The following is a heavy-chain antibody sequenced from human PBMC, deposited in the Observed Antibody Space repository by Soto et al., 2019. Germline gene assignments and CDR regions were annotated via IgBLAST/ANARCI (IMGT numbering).Heavy chain of an antibody. CDR2: INHRGST. D-gene: IGHD3-10*01. V-gene: IGHV4-34*01. CDR1: GGSFSGYY. CDR3: ARGNYYGSGSRYVLSDYYYDMDV. Sequence: QVQLQQWGAGLLKPSETLSLTCAVYGGSFSGYYWSWIRQPPGKGLEWVGEINHRGSTNYNPSLKSRVTTSVATYKKQFSLKLSSVTAADTAVYYCARGNYYGSGSRYVLSDYYYDMDVWGQGTTVTVSS. J-gene: IGHJ6*02.